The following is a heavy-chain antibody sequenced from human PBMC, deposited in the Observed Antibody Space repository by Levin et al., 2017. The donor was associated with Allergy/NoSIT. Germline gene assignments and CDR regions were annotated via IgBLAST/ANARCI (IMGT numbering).Heavy chain of an antibody. V-gene: IGHV4-39*01. D-gene: IGHD3-10*01. J-gene: IGHJ6*03. Sequence: GSLRLSCTVSGGSISSSSYYWGWIRQPPGKGLEWIGSIYYSGSTYYNPSLKSRVTISVDTSKNQFSLKLSSVTAADTAVYYCARFSGMSDGSGIGYMDVWGKGTTVTVSS. CDR1: GGSISSSSYY. CDR3: ARFSGMSDGSGIGYMDV. CDR2: IYYSGST.